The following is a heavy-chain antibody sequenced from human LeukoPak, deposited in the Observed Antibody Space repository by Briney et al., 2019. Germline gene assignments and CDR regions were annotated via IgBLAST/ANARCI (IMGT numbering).Heavy chain of an antibody. CDR1: GYSISSGYY. D-gene: IGHD6-19*01. CDR3: ATTQQWLAFDY. CDR2: IYHSGST. Sequence: PSETLSLTCAVSGYSISSGYYWGWIRQPPGKGLEWIGSIYHSGSTYYNPSLKSRVTISLDTSKNQFSLKLSSVTAADTAVYYCATTQQWLAFDYWGQGILVTVSS. J-gene: IGHJ4*02. V-gene: IGHV4-38-2*01.